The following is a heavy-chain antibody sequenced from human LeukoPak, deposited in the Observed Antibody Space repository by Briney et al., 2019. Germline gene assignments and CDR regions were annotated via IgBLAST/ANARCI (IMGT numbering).Heavy chain of an antibody. V-gene: IGHV1-69*13. D-gene: IGHD3-10*01. CDR2: IIPIFGTA. J-gene: IGHJ4*02. Sequence: SVKVSCKASGGTFSSYAISWVRQAPGQGLEWMGGIIPIFGTANYAQKFQGRVTITADESTSTASMELSSLRSEDTAVYYCAREGGDYYGSGSYNYWGQGTLVTVSS. CDR3: AREGGDYYGSGSYNY. CDR1: GGTFSSYA.